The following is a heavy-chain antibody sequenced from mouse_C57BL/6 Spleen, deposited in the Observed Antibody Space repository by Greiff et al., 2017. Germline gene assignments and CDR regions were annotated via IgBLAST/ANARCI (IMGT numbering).Heavy chain of an antibody. V-gene: IGHV1-9*01. CDR3: ASRLLLRGDY. Sequence: VQLVESGAELMKPGASVKLSCKATGYTFTGYWIEWVKQRPGHGLEWIGEILPGSGSTNYNEKFKGNSTFTADTSSNTAYMQLSSLTTEDSALYYGASRLLLRGDYWGQGTTLTVSS. CDR1: GYTFTGYW. J-gene: IGHJ2*01. CDR2: ILPGSGST. D-gene: IGHD1-1*01.